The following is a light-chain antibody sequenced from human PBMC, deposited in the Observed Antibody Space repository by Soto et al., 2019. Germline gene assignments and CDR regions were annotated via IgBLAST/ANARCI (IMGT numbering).Light chain of an antibody. V-gene: IGKV3-15*01. Sequence: EIVMPQSPATLSVYPGERAALSCSASQTVYSNLAWYQQKPGQPPRLLIYGASTRATGVPPRFSGSGSEPEFTLTISSLQSEYFAVYYYQHDNNWHLTFGGGTKVEIK. CDR3: QHDNNWHLT. CDR2: GAS. J-gene: IGKJ4*01. CDR1: QTVYSN.